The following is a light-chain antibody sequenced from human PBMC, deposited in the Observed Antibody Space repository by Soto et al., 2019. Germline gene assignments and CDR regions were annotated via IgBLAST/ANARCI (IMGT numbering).Light chain of an antibody. V-gene: IGKV3-15*01. CDR1: QRISNSY. J-gene: IGKJ4*01. CDR2: GAS. Sequence: EIVLAQSPGTLSLSPGERATLSCRASQRISNSYLAWYQQKPGQAPRLLLYGASTRATGIPARFSGSGSGTEFTLTISSLQSEDFAVYYCQQYNNWPLTFGGGTKVDIK. CDR3: QQYNNWPLT.